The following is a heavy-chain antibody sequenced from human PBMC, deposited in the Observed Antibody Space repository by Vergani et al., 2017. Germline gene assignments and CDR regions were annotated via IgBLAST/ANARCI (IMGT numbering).Heavy chain of an antibody. CDR3: AREKPGDVLRFLEWLDY. Sequence: EVQLVESGGGLVQPGGSLRLSCAASGFTFSSYSMNWVRQAPGKGLEWVSYISSSSSTIYYADSVKGRFTISRDNAKNSLYLQMNSLRAEDTAVYYCAREKPGDVLRFLEWLDYWGQGTLVTVSS. J-gene: IGHJ4*02. V-gene: IGHV3-48*01. D-gene: IGHD3-3*01. CDR1: GFTFSSYS. CDR2: ISSSSSTI.